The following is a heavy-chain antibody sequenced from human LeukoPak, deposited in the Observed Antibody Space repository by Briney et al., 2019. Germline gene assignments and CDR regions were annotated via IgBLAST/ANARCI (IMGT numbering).Heavy chain of an antibody. CDR1: GYSISSGYY. CDR3: ARYPGYCSSTSCFGFDY. J-gene: IGHJ4*02. D-gene: IGHD2-2*01. V-gene: IGHV4-38-2*02. Sequence: SETLSLTCTVSGYSISSGYYWGWIRQPPGKGLEWIGSIYHSGSTYYNPSLKSRVTISVDTSKNQFSLKLSSVTAADTAVYYCARYPGYCSSTSCFGFDYWGQGTLVTVSS. CDR2: IYHSGST.